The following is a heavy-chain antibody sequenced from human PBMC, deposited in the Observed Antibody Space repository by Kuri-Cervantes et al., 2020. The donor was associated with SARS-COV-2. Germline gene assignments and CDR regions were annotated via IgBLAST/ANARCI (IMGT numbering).Heavy chain of an antibody. CDR1: NGSISSGAYY. J-gene: IGHJ6*03. Sequence: SETLSLTCSVSNGSISSGAYYWGWIRQPPGKGLEWIGSIYYSGSTYYNPSLKSRVTISVDTSKNQFSLKLSSVTAADTAVYYCARGVGLVIGALYYYYYMDVWGKATTATVSS. V-gene: IGHV4-39*01. D-gene: IGHD3/OR15-3a*01. CDR3: ARGVGLVIGALYYYYYMDV. CDR2: IYYSGST.